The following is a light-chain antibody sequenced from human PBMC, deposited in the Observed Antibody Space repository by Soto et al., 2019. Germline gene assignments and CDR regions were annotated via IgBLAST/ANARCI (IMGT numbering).Light chain of an antibody. J-gene: IGKJ1*01. CDR3: QFHNIWFSWT. Sequence: IVLTQSPATLSLSPWARATLSCRAGQSISRYLAWYQHKPGQSPSLLIYDTYVRATGVPPRFSGSGSGTDFTLTISSLEPQDFAVYYCQFHNIWFSWTFGQGTKVEIK. CDR1: QSISRY. CDR2: DTY. V-gene: IGKV3-11*01.